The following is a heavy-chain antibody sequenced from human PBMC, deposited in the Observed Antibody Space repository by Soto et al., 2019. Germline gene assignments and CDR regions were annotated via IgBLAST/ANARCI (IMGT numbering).Heavy chain of an antibody. CDR1: GYTFTSYG. CDR3: ARDRGSSSWAIYYYYYYGMDV. CDR2: ISAYNGNT. J-gene: IGHJ6*02. Sequence: QVQLVQSGAEVKKPGASVKVSCKASGYTFTSYGISWVRQAPGQGLEWMGWISAYNGNTNYAQKLQGRVTMTTDTSTSTAYMELRSLRSDDTAVYYCARDRGSSSWAIYYYYYYGMDVWGQGTTVTVSS. D-gene: IGHD6-13*01. V-gene: IGHV1-18*01.